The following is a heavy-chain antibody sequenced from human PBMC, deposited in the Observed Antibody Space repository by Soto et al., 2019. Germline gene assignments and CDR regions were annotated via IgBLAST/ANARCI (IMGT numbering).Heavy chain of an antibody. J-gene: IGHJ4*02. Sequence: EVQLLASGGGLVQRGGSLRLSCEASGFSFANYALIWVRQAPGKGLEWVATFSAGCRAYYADSVNGRFTIAKDISKNTMQLQASSLRADDTAVYYCAKESMPEHYGDTLFDYWGQGTRVTVSS. CDR3: AKESMPEHYGDTLFDY. V-gene: IGHV3-23*01. CDR2: FSAGCRA. CDR1: GFSFANYA. D-gene: IGHD4-17*01.